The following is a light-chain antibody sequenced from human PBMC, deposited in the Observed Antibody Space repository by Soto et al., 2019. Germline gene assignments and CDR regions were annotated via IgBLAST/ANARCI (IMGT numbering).Light chain of an antibody. CDR3: QQRSNWEGFT. Sequence: EIVMTQSPATLSVSPGERATLSCRASQSVSSNLAWYQQKPGQAPRLLIYGASTRATGIPDRFSGSGSGTDFSLTISRLEPEDLAVYYCQQRSNWEGFTFGPGTKVDIK. J-gene: IGKJ3*01. V-gene: IGKV3-15*01. CDR1: QSVSSN. CDR2: GAS.